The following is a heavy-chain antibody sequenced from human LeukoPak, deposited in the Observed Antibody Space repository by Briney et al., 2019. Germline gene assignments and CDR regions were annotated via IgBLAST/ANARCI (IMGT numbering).Heavy chain of an antibody. CDR2: IFSGGST. J-gene: IGHJ4*02. CDR1: GFIVSGNH. V-gene: IGHV3-53*01. CDR3: ARDPYQLLYYFDY. Sequence: GGTLRLSCAVSGFIVSGNHINWVRQAPGKGLEWVSVIFSGGSTYYADSMKGRFTISRDNSKNMVFLQMNSLRVEDTAVYYCARDPYQLLYYFDYWGQGTLVTVSS. D-gene: IGHD2-2*01.